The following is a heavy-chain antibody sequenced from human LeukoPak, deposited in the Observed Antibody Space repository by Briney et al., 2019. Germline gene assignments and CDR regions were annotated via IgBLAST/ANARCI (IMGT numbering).Heavy chain of an antibody. CDR1: GFTFSSCG. V-gene: IGHV3-30*02. D-gene: IGHD6-13*01. CDR2: IRYDGSNK. Sequence: GGSLRLSCGASGFTFSSCGMHWVRQAPGKGLEWVAFIRYDGSNKCYADSVKGRFTISRDNSKNTLYLQMNSLRAEDTAVYYCATRKGIAAAGTFHYWGQGTLVTVSS. J-gene: IGHJ4*02. CDR3: ATRKGIAAAGTFHY.